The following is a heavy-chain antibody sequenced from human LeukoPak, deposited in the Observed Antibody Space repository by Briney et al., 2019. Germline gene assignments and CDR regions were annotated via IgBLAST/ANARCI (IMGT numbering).Heavy chain of an antibody. V-gene: IGHV4-4*07. CDR2: IYTSGST. CDR3: ARVHSAPAYDSSGYVGYYYGMDV. Sequence: PSETLSLTCTVSGGSISSYYWSWIRQPAGKGLEWIGRIYTSGSTNYNPSLKSRVTMSVDTSKNQFSLKLSSVTAADTAVYYCARVHSAPAYDSSGYVGYYYGMDVWGQGTTVTVSS. D-gene: IGHD3-22*01. CDR1: GGSISSYY. J-gene: IGHJ6*02.